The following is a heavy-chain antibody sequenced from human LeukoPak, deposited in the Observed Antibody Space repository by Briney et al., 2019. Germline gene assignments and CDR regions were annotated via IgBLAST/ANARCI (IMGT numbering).Heavy chain of an antibody. CDR1: GFIVSNNY. J-gene: IGHJ4*02. V-gene: IGHV3-53*01. CDR2: IYSGGDT. Sequence: GGSLRLSCAASGFIVSNNYMSWVRQAPGKGLEWVSVIYSGGDTYYVDSVKGRFTTSRDNSKNTLYLQMDSLRAEDTAVYYCARGWFGDYWGQGTLVTVSS. D-gene: IGHD3-10*01. CDR3: ARGWFGDY.